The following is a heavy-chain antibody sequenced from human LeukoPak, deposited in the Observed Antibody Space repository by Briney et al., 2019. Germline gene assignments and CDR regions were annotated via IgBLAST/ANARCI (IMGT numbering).Heavy chain of an antibody. J-gene: IGHJ4*02. CDR2: IYTSGST. CDR1: GGSISSYY. D-gene: IGHD5-24*01. Sequence: SETLSLTCTVSGGSISSYYWSWIRQPAGKGLEWIGRIYTSGSTNYNPSLKSRVTISVDTSKNQFSLKLSSVTAADTAVYYCASRMATIRSSDYWGQGTLVTVSS. CDR3: ASRMATIRSSDY. V-gene: IGHV4-4*07.